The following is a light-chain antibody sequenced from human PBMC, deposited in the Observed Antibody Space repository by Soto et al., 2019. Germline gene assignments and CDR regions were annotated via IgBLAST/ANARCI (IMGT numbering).Light chain of an antibody. V-gene: IGKV1-39*01. J-gene: IGKJ5*01. Sequence: DSQMTQSPSSLSASVGGRVAITCRASQSITYYLNWYQQIPGTAPKVLIYAASNLQSGVPSRFSGSGSGTDFTLTISSLQPEDFATYYCQQSYSTPITFGQGTRLEI. CDR1: QSITYY. CDR2: AAS. CDR3: QQSYSTPIT.